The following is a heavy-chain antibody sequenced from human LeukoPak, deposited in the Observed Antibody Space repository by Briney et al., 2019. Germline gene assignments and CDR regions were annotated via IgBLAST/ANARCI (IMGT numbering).Heavy chain of an antibody. J-gene: IGHJ4*02. CDR3: ARAPDGWYASDY. D-gene: IGHD6-19*01. CDR2: IKSDGSST. Sequence: PGGSLRLSCAVSGFTFSSYAMHWVRQAPGKGLVWVSRIKSDGSSTSYADSVKGRFTISRDNAKNTLYLQMNSLRAEDTAAYYCARAPDGWYASDYWGQGTLVTVSS. V-gene: IGHV3-74*01. CDR1: GFTFSSYA.